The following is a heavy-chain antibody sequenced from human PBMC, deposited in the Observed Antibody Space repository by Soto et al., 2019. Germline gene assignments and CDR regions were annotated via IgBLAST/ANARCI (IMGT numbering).Heavy chain of an antibody. CDR3: ARDQLGYCSSTSCYNGLDP. Sequence: QVQLQESGPGLVKPSETLSLTCTVSGDSISSYYWSWIRQPPGKGLEWIGYIYYSGSTNYNPSLKSRVTISLDTSKTQFSLKLTSVTAADTAVYFCARDQLGYCSSTSCYNGLDPWGQGTLVTVSS. D-gene: IGHD2-2*01. CDR2: IYYSGST. V-gene: IGHV4-59*01. J-gene: IGHJ5*02. CDR1: GDSISSYY.